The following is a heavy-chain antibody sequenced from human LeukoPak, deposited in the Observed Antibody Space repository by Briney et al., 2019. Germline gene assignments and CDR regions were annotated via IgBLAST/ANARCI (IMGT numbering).Heavy chain of an antibody. D-gene: IGHD4-17*01. CDR2: IYHSGST. CDR1: GGSISSGDYY. Sequence: SQTLSLTCTVSGGSISSGDYYWSWIRQPPGKGLEWIGSIYHSGSTYYNPSLKSRVTISVDTSKNQFSLKLSSVTAADTAVYYCARDDYGGYVDAFDIWGQGTMVTVSS. V-gene: IGHV4-30-4*01. J-gene: IGHJ3*02. CDR3: ARDDYGGYVDAFDI.